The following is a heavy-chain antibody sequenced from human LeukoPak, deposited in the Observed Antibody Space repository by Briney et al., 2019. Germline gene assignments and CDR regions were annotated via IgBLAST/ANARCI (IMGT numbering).Heavy chain of an antibody. D-gene: IGHD6-6*01. V-gene: IGHV3-11*01. CDR2: ISSSGSTI. CDR1: GFTFSDYY. Sequence: PGGSLRLSCAASGFTFSDYYMSWIRQAPGKGLEWVSYISSSGSTIYYADSVKGRFTISRDNAKNSLYLQMNGLRAEDTAVYYCARVKTIAARPPYFDYWGQGTLVTVSS. CDR3: ARVKTIAARPPYFDY. J-gene: IGHJ4*02.